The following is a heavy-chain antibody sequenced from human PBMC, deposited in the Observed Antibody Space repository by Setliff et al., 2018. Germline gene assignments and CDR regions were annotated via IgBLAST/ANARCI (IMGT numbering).Heavy chain of an antibody. J-gene: IGHJ4*02. CDR3: ARDRVVVGAGRRGYYFDY. CDR1: GDSISSHY. CDR2: LHTSGDT. D-gene: IGHD2-15*01. V-gene: IGHV4-4*07. Sequence: PSETLSLTCTVSGDSISSHYWTWIRQPAAGQGLEWIGRLHTSGDTNYNPSLKSRVTISGDTSKNQLSLRLSSVTAADTAVYYCARDRVVVGAGRRGYYFDYWGQGVLVTVSS.